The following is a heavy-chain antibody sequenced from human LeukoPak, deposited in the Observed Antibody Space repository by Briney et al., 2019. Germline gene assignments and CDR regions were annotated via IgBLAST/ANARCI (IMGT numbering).Heavy chain of an antibody. V-gene: IGHV4-59*01. CDR3: AREPYSSADSAFDI. J-gene: IGHJ3*02. Sequence: SETLSLTCTVSGGSISSYYWSWIRQPPGKGLEWIGYIYYNGNTNYNPSLMSRVTISVDTSKNQFSLKLSSVTAADTAVYFCAREPYSSADSAFDIWGQGTMVTVSS. CDR1: GGSISSYY. CDR2: IYYNGNT. D-gene: IGHD2-21*01.